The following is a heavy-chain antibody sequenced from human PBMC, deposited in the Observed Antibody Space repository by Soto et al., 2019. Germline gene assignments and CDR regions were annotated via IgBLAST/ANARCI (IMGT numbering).Heavy chain of an antibody. CDR1: GYIFTSYW. J-gene: IGHJ6*02. CDR2: IYSGDSII. CDR3: XRRDSSGYRDYYYGMDV. D-gene: IGHD3-22*01. V-gene: IGHV5-51*01. Sequence: GESLKISCTGSGYIFTSYWIAWVRQMPGKGLEWMGIIYSGDSIIRYSPSFQGQVTISADKSISTAYLQWSSLKASDTAMYYCXRRDSSGYRDYYYGMDVWGQGTTVTVSS.